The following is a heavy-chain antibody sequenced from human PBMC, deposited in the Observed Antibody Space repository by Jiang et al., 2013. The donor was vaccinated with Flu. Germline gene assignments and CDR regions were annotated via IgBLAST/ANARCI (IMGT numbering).Heavy chain of an antibody. J-gene: IGHJ4*02. Sequence: SGAEVKKPGESLKISCKGSGYSFTTYWIVWVRQMPGKGLEWMGTIYPGDSDTRYSPSFQGQVTISALKSISTAYLQWSSLKASDTAMYYCARRDFCASTSCFFDYWGQGTLVTVSS. CDR3: ARRDFCASTSCFFDY. CDR1: GYSFTTYW. V-gene: IGHV5-51*01. CDR2: IYPGDSDT. D-gene: IGHD2-2*01.